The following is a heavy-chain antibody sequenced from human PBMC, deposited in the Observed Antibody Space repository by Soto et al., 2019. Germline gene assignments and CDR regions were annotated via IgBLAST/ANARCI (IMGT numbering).Heavy chain of an antibody. Sequence: PSETLSLTCTVSGSSISSYYWSWIRQPPGKGLEWIGYIYYSGSTNYNPSLKSRVTISVDTSKNQFSLKLSSVTAADTAVYYCARGYCSSTSCFGVFDYWGQGALVTVSS. D-gene: IGHD2-2*01. CDR2: IYYSGST. CDR3: ARGYCSSTSCFGVFDY. CDR1: GSSISSYY. V-gene: IGHV4-59*01. J-gene: IGHJ4*02.